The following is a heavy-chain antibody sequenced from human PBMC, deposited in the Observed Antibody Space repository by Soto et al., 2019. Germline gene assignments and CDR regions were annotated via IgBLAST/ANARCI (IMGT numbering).Heavy chain of an antibody. J-gene: IGHJ5*02. CDR2: IYYSGGT. V-gene: IGHV4-31*02. D-gene: IGHD3-22*01. Sequence: ASETLSLTRTFSGASIGRGDYYWSWIRQHPGKGLEWIGYIYYSGGTYYNPSLKSRVTISVDTSKNQFSLELSSVTAADTAVYYCASIYDSSGYYYGNNWFDPWGQGTLVTVSS. CDR1: GASIGRGDYY. CDR3: ASIYDSSGYYYGNNWFDP.